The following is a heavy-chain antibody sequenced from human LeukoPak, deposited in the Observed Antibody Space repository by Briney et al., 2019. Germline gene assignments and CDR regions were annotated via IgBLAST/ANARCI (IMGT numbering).Heavy chain of an antibody. CDR3: ARGQWLVDY. D-gene: IGHD6-19*01. Sequence: SEALSLTCTVSGGSISSYYWSWIRQPPGKGLEWIGYIYYSGSTNYNPSLKSRVTISVDTSKNQFSLKLSSVTAADTAVYYCARGQWLVDYWGQGTLVTVSS. V-gene: IGHV4-59*01. J-gene: IGHJ4*02. CDR1: GGSISSYY. CDR2: IYYSGST.